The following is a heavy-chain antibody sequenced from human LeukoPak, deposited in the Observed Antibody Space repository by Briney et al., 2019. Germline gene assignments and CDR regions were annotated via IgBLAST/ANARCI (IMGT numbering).Heavy chain of an antibody. J-gene: IGHJ4*02. CDR2: VSGSGGST. Sequence: QTGGSLRLPCAASGFTFSSYAMSWVRQAPGKGLEWVSAVSGSGGSTYYADSVKGRFTISRDNSKNTLYLQMNSLRAEDTAVYYCAKAGYSSSWYEMSDYWGQGTLVTVSS. V-gene: IGHV3-23*01. CDR1: GFTFSSYA. D-gene: IGHD6-13*01. CDR3: AKAGYSSSWYEMSDY.